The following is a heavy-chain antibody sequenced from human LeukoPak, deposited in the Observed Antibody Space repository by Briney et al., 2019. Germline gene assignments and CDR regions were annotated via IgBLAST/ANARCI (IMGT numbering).Heavy chain of an antibody. D-gene: IGHD3-10*01. J-gene: IGHJ6*03. CDR2: VSYRETT. CDR3: ARDPGTLLRGSRRGYDGNYYYMDV. V-gene: IGHV4-61*01. Sequence: PSDTLSLTCTVTGGSLNGGNYYWSWIRQSPGKALEWIGYVSYRETTMYNPSLKSRVTISADTSKNQFSLKLSSVTAADTAVYYCARDPGTLLRGSRRGYDGNYYYMDVWGKGTTVTISS. CDR1: GGSLNGGNYY.